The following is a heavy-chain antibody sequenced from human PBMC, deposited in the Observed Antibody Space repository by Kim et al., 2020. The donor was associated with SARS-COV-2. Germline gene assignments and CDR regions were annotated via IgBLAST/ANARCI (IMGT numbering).Heavy chain of an antibody. D-gene: IGHD3-22*01. CDR3: TTAGDGRSGYYYGPDAFDI. V-gene: IGHV3-15*01. Sequence: GGSLRLSCAASGFTFSNAWMSWVRQAPGKGLEWVGRIKSKTDGGTTDYAAPVKGRFTISRDDSKNTLYLQIYSLKTEDTSVYYCTTAGDGRSGYYYGPDAFDIWRQGTMVTVSS. CDR1: GFTFSNAW. CDR2: IKSKTDGGTT. J-gene: IGHJ3*02.